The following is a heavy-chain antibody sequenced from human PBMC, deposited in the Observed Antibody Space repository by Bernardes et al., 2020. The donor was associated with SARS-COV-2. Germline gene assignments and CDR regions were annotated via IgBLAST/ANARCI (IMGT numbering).Heavy chain of an antibody. CDR2: FDPEDGET. Sequence: ASVKVSCKVSGYTLTELSMHWVRQAPGKGLEWMGGFDPEDGETIYAQKFQGRVTMTEDTSTDTAYMELSSLRSEDTAVYYCATALHSITIFGVVITQNWFDPWGQGTLVTVSS. CDR3: ATALHSITIFGVVITQNWFDP. CDR1: GYTLTELS. D-gene: IGHD3-3*01. J-gene: IGHJ5*02. V-gene: IGHV1-24*01.